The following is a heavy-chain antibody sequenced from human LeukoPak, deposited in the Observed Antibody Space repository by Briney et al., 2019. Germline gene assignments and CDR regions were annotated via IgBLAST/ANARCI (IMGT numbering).Heavy chain of an antibody. V-gene: IGHV1-18*01. J-gene: IGHJ4*02. Sequence: GASVMVSFMASGYTFTNYVISSVRQAPGQGLDWMEWINTHNGNTNYAQRFEGRVTMTTDTSTSTAYMELRGLKSDETAVYYCARGASYIILTGYSYFDYWGEASLVSVCS. CDR2: INTHNGNT. CDR1: GYTFTNYV. CDR3: ARGASYIILTGYSYFDY. D-gene: IGHD3-9*01.